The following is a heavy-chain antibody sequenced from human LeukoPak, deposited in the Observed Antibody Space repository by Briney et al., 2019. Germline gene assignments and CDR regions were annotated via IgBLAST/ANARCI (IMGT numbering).Heavy chain of an antibody. CDR2: INPSGGST. J-gene: IGHJ5*02. CDR1: GYTFTSYY. Sequence: GASVKVSCKASGYTFTSYYMHWVRQAPGQGLEWMGIINPSGGSTSYAQKFQGRVTITADESTSTAYMELSSLRSEDTAVYYCARAENYDIFTGFDPWGQGTLVTVSS. D-gene: IGHD3-9*01. V-gene: IGHV1-46*01. CDR3: ARAENYDIFTGFDP.